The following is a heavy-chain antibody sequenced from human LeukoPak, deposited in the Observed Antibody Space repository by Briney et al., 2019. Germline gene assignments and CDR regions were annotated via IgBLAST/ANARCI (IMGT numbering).Heavy chain of an antibody. CDR2: INHSGST. CDR3: ARGPPTDYYDSSGFYHVFDY. Sequence: SETLPLTCAVYGGSFSGHYWSWIRQPPGKGLEWIGEINHSGSTNYNPSLKSRVTISVDTSKNQFSLKLSSVTAADTAVYFCARGPPTDYYDSSGFYHVFDYWGQGTLVTVSS. CDR1: GGSFSGHY. D-gene: IGHD3-22*01. J-gene: IGHJ4*02. V-gene: IGHV4-34*01.